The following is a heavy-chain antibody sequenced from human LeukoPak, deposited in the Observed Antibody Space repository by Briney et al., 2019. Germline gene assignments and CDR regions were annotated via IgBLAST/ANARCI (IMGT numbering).Heavy chain of an antibody. CDR1: GFTFSNFG. CDR3: ARVRSPYYDSSGYYSGIDY. CDR2: IRFDGTSE. D-gene: IGHD3-22*01. J-gene: IGHJ4*02. V-gene: IGHV3-30*02. Sequence: GGSLRLSCAASGFTFSNFGMHWVRQAPGKGLEWVAFIRFDGTSEFYADSVKARFTISRDNSQNTVSLQMNSLRAEDTAVYYCARVRSPYYDSSGYYSGIDYWGQGTLVTVSS.